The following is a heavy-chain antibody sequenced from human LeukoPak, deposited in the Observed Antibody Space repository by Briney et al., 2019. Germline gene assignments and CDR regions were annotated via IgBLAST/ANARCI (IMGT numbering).Heavy chain of an antibody. CDR2: ISSSSSYI. Sequence: PGGSLRLSCAASGFTFSNYSMTWVRQAPGKGLEWVSSISSSSSYIFYADSVKGRFTISRDNAKNSLYLQMSSLSAEDTAVYYCARFSLVVGAMGYYFDYWGQGNLVTVSS. CDR3: ARFSLVVGAMGYYFDY. V-gene: IGHV3-21*06. D-gene: IGHD1-26*01. CDR1: GFTFSNYS. J-gene: IGHJ4*02.